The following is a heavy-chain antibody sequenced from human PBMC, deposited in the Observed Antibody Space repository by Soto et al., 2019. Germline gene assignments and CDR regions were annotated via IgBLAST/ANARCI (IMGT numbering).Heavy chain of an antibody. J-gene: IGHJ4*02. Sequence: GGSLRLSCAASGFTFSSYGMHWVRQAPGKGLEWVAVISYDGSNKYYADSVKGRFTISRDNSKNTLYLQMNSLRAEDTAVYYCAKDRYYDIVEAFDYWGQGTLVTVSS. CDR2: ISYDGSNK. D-gene: IGHD3-9*01. V-gene: IGHV3-30*18. CDR3: AKDRYYDIVEAFDY. CDR1: GFTFSSYG.